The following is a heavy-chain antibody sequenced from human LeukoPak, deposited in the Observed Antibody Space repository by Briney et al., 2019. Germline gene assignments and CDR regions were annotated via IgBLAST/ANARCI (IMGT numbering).Heavy chain of an antibody. CDR2: IYPGDSDT. J-gene: IGHJ5*02. CDR3: ARLEYQLLPNWFDP. V-gene: IGHV5-51*01. Sequence: GGSLKISCKRSGNPFTSYWIAWARQLPGKGLEWMGIIYPGDSDTRYSPSFQGQVTISADKSISTAYLQWSSLKASDTAMYYCARLEYQLLPNWFDPWGQGTLVTVSS. D-gene: IGHD2-2*01. CDR1: GNPFTSYW.